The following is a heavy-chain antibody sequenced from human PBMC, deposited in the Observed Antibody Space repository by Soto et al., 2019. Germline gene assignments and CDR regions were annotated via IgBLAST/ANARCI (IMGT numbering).Heavy chain of an antibody. V-gene: IGHV3-23*05. CDR3: AEGRSTRSWLLDY. Sequence: WGSLRRSCAASGFTFGSSTMSWVRQALGKGLEWVAGIGRRGISTYDAVSVTGRITISRDNFKTNLEVQLHTLRDEDTAIYYCAEGRSTRSWLLDYWGQGTLVTVSS. CDR2: IGRRGIST. CDR1: GFTFGSST. D-gene: IGHD6-13*01. J-gene: IGHJ4*02.